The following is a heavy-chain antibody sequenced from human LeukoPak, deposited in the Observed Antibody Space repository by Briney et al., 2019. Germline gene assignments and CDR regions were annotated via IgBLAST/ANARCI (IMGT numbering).Heavy chain of an antibody. D-gene: IGHD6-19*01. J-gene: IGHJ4*02. CDR1: GGTFSSYA. CDR3: ARGSSWYGYSSGYDY. Sequence: SVKVSCKASGGTFSSYAISWVRQAPGQGLEWMGGIIPIFGTANYAQKFQGRATITADESTSTAYMELSSLRSEDTAVYFCARGSSWYGYSSGYDYWGQGTLVTVSS. V-gene: IGHV1-69*13. CDR2: IIPIFGTA.